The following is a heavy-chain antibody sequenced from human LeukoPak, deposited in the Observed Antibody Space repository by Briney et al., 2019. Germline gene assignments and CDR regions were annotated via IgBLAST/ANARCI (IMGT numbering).Heavy chain of an antibody. Sequence: GGSLRLSCAASGFTFISYAMSWVRRAPGKGLEWVSAISGSGGSTYYADSVKGRFTISRDNSKNTLYLQMNSLRAEDTAVYYCVGGSGSKYYWGQGTLVTVSS. V-gene: IGHV3-23*01. CDR1: GFTFISYA. D-gene: IGHD3-10*01. CDR3: VGGSGSKYY. CDR2: ISGSGGST. J-gene: IGHJ4*02.